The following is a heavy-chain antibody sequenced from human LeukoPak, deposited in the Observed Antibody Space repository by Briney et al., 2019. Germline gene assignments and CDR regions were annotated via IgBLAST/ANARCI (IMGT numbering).Heavy chain of an antibody. J-gene: IGHJ3*02. V-gene: IGHV4-59*01. CDR2: IFYTGSN. CDR3: ARAIYSRAWYASDI. D-gene: IGHD6-19*01. CDR1: GGSISSSY. Sequence: SETLSLTCSVSGGSISSSYWSWIRQAPGKGPEWIGYIFYTGSNDYSPSLKSRVTISVDTSKNQFSLRVNSVTAADTAVYYCARAIYSRAWYASDIWAKGQWSPSLQ.